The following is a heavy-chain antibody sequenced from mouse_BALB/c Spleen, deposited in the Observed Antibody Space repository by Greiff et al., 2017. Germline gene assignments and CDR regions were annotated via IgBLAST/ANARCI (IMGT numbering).Heavy chain of an antibody. CDR2: INSNGGST. CDR1: GFTFSSYG. CDR3: ASDRYDGYYFDY. V-gene: IGHV5-6-3*01. J-gene: IGHJ2*01. Sequence: DVMLVESGGGLVQPGGSLKLSCAASGFTFSSYGMSWVRQTPDKRLELVATINSNGGSTYYPDSVKGRFTISRDNAKNTLYLQMSSLKSEDTAMYYCASDRYDGYYFDYWGQGTTLTVSS. D-gene: IGHD2-14*01.